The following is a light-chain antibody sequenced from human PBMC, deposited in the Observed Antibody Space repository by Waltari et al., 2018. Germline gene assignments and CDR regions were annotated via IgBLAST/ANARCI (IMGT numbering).Light chain of an antibody. CDR2: YDS. V-gene: IGLV3-21*04. CDR1: NSGIKR. CDR3: QVWDGDSDYRVA. J-gene: IGLJ2*01. Sequence: SYLLPQPPSVSVAPGQTARIPSGGPNSGIKRVSEYQQKPGQAPVVGMYYDSDRPSGIPERFSGSNSGNTATLSISRVEAGDEAAYYCQVWDGDSDYRVAFGGGTELTVL.